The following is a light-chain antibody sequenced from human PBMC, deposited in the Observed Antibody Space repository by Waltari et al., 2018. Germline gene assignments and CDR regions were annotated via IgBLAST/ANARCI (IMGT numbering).Light chain of an antibody. V-gene: IGLV1-47*01. CDR3: AAWDDSLTAWL. CDR2: RND. J-gene: IGLJ3*02. CDR1: TSNIGSYH. Sequence: QSGLTQSPSVSGTPGQRVTISCSGSTSNIGSYHVYWYQQLPGAAPKLLIDRNDQRPSGVPDRFSGSKSVTSASLAISGLRSEDEAFYYCAAWDDSLTAWLFGGGTKLTVL.